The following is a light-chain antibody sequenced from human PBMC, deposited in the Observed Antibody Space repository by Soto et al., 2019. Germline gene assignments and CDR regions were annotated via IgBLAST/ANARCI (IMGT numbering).Light chain of an antibody. CDR2: DVS. CDR3: SSYRTSITLQIV. J-gene: IGLJ1*01. CDR1: SSDVGGYNY. V-gene: IGLV2-14*03. Sequence: QSALTQPASVSGSPGQSITISCTGTSSDVGGYNYVSWYQHHPGKAPKLMIYDVSNRPSGVSNRFSGSKSGNPASLSISGPQPEDEADYYCSSYRTSITLQIVYGTGTKVTVL.